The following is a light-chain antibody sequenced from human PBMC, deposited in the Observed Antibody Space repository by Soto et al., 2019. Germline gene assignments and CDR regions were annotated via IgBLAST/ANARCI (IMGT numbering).Light chain of an antibody. Sequence: DIQMTQSPSSLSASVGDRVAITCRASQNIGNYLSWYAQKPGKAPTLLIYGASSLQSGVPSRFSGSGSGTHFTLTISSLQPEDFATYYCQQSDSIPFTFGQGTKLEMK. CDR1: QNIGNY. V-gene: IGKV1-39*01. CDR2: GAS. CDR3: QQSDSIPFT. J-gene: IGKJ2*01.